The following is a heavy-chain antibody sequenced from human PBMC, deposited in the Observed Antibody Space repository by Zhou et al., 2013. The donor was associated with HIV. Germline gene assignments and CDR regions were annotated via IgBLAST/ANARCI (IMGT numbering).Heavy chain of an antibody. CDR1: GYTFTGYY. J-gene: IGHJ4*02. Sequence: QGQLVQSGTEVKNPGASVKVSCKASGYTFTGYYIHWVRQAPGQGLEWMGWLNPNTGGTRYAQNFQGRVTMTRDTSITTVYMELNSLRSDDTAVYYCAKDIKWGSYLGIDLDSWGQGTLVTVSP. CDR2: LNPNTGGT. D-gene: IGHD1-26*01. CDR3: AKDIKWGSYLGIDLDS. V-gene: IGHV1-2*02.